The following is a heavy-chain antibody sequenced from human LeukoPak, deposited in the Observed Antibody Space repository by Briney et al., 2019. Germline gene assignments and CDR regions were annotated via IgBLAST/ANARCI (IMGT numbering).Heavy chain of an antibody. V-gene: IGHV4-61*02. CDR3: ARDRGVRTYYYMDV. J-gene: IGHJ6*03. Sequence: SQTLSLXCTVSGGSNSSGSYYWSWTRQPAGKGLEWIGRIYTSGSTNYNPSLKSRVTISVDTSKNQFSLKLSSVTAADTAVYYCARDRGVRTYYYMDVWGKGTTVTVSS. D-gene: IGHD3-10*01. CDR2: IYTSGST. CDR1: GGSNSSGSYY.